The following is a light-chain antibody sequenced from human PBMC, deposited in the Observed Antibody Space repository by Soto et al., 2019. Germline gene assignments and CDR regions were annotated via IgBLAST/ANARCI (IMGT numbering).Light chain of an antibody. CDR1: QSVRSSY. Sequence: EIVLTQSPATLSLSPGERATLSCGASQSVRSSYLAWYQQKPGQAPRLLIYGASSRATGIPDRFSGSGSGTDFTLTISRLEPEDFAVYYCQQYGSSPPIAFGQGTRLEIK. V-gene: IGKV3-20*01. CDR3: QQYGSSPPIA. J-gene: IGKJ5*01. CDR2: GAS.